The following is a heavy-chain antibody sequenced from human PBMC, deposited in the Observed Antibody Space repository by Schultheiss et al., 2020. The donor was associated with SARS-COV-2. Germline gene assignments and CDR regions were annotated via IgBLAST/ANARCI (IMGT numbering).Heavy chain of an antibody. CDR1: GFTFSSYG. D-gene: IGHD5-18*01. V-gene: IGHV3-30*19. J-gene: IGHJ4*02. Sequence: GGSLRLSCAASGFTFSSYGMHWVRQAPGKGLEWVALISHDGTLKYYAESVRGRFTISRDNSKNTLYLQMNSLRSEDTAVYYCARDIVDTVLGAFDYWGQGTLVTVSS. CDR3: ARDIVDTVLGAFDY. CDR2: ISHDGTLK.